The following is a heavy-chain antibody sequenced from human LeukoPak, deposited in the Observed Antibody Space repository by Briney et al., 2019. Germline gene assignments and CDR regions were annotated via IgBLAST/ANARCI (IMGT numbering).Heavy chain of an antibody. V-gene: IGHV3-11*04. D-gene: IGHD2-15*01. CDR1: GFTFSDYY. CDR3: ASRGSVAAVLYAFDI. Sequence: PGGSLRLSCAASGFTFSDYYMSWIRQAPGKGLEWVSYISSSGSTIYYADSVKGRFTISRDNAKNSLYLQMNSLRAENTAVYYCASRGSVAAVLYAFDIWGQGTMVTVSS. CDR2: ISSSGSTI. J-gene: IGHJ3*02.